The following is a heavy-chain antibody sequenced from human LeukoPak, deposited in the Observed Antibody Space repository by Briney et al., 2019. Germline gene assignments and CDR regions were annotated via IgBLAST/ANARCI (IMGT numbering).Heavy chain of an antibody. J-gene: IGHJ4*02. D-gene: IGHD1-26*01. Sequence: PGGSLRLSCAASGFTFSSYAMSWVRQAPGKGLEWVSAIRGSGGSTYYADSVKGRFTISRDNSKNTLYLQMNSLRAEDTAVYYCATYRYGGSYPYYFDYWGQGTLVTVSS. CDR1: GFTFSSYA. CDR3: ATYRYGGSYPYYFDY. CDR2: IRGSGGST. V-gene: IGHV3-23*01.